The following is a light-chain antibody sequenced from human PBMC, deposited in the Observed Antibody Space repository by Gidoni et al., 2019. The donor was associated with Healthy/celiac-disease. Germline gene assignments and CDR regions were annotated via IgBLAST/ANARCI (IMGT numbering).Light chain of an antibody. CDR3: QQYYSTPNT. J-gene: IGKJ2*01. CDR2: WAS. CDR1: QSVVYSSNNQNY. Sequence: DIVMTQSPDSLAVSLGERATINCKSSQSVVYSSNNQNYLAWYQQKPGQPPKLLIYWASTRESGVPDRFSGSGSGTDFTLTISSLQAEDVAVYYCQQYYSTPNTFGQGTKLEIK. V-gene: IGKV4-1*01.